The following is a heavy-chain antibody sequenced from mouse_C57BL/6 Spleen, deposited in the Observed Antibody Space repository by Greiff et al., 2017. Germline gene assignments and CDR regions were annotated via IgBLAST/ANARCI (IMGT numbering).Heavy chain of an antibody. CDR1: GYTFTSYT. J-gene: IGHJ3*01. CDR2: INPSSGYT. Sequence: VMLVESGAELARPGASVKMSCKASGYTFTSYTMHWVKQRPGQGLEWIGYINPSSGYTKYNQKFKGKATLTADKSSSTAYMQLSSLTSEDSAVYVCARGGSSGPAWFAYWGQGTLVTVSA. CDR3: ARGGSSGPAWFAY. V-gene: IGHV1-4*01. D-gene: IGHD3-2*02.